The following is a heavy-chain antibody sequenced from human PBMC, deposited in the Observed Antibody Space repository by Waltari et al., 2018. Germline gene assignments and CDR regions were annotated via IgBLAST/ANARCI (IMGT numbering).Heavy chain of an antibody. CDR2: ISYDGSNK. D-gene: IGHD6-13*01. CDR1: GFTFSSYA. J-gene: IGHJ2*01. V-gene: IGHV3-30-3*01. Sequence: QVQLVESGGGVVQPGRSLRLSCAASGFTFSSYAMPWVRQAPGKGLEWVAVISYDGSNKYYADSVKGRFTISRDNSKNTLYLQMNSLRAEDTAVYYCARVRAADWYFDLWGRGTLVTVSS. CDR3: ARVRAADWYFDL.